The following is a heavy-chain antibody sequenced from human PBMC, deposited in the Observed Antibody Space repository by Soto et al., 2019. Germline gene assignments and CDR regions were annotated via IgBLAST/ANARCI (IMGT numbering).Heavy chain of an antibody. CDR3: AKDIRSLDDYGISGFDY. CDR1: GFTFDDYA. Sequence: GESLRLSCAASGFTFDDYAVHWVRQAPGKGLEWVSGISWNSGRIGYADSVKGRFTISRDKAKNSLYLQMNSLRAEDTALYYCAKDIRSLDDYGISGFDYWGQGTLVNVSS. D-gene: IGHD3-22*01. J-gene: IGHJ4*02. V-gene: IGHV3-9*01. CDR2: ISWNSGRI.